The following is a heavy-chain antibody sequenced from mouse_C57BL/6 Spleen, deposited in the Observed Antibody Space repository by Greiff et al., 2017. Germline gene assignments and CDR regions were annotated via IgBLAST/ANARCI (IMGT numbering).Heavy chain of an antibody. D-gene: IGHD3-3*01. CDR3: AREGTRYLDY. Sequence: VQLQQSGPEVVKPGASVKISCKASGYTFTDYYMNWVKQSHGKSLEWIGDINPNNGGTSYNQKFKGKATLTVDKSSSTAYMELRSLTSEDSAVYYCAREGTRYLDYWGQGTTLTVSS. CDR1: GYTFTDYY. CDR2: INPNNGGT. V-gene: IGHV1-26*01. J-gene: IGHJ2*01.